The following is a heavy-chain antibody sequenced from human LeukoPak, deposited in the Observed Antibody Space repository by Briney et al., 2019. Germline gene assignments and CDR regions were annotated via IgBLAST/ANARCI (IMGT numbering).Heavy chain of an antibody. Sequence: GGSLRLSCAASGFTFSSYSSYWMSWVRQAPGKGLEWVANIKEDGREKYYVDSVKGRFTISRDNAKNSVHLQMNSLRAEDTAVYYCARGGGSGWPFDYWGQGTLVTVSS. V-gene: IGHV3-7*01. CDR3: ARGGGSGWPFDY. D-gene: IGHD6-19*01. J-gene: IGHJ4*02. CDR1: GFTFSSYSSYW. CDR2: IKEDGREK.